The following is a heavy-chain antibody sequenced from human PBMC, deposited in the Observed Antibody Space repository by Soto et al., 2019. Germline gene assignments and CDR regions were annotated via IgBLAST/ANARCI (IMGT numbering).Heavy chain of an antibody. Sequence: FLRLSCPSSSFTFSSYWMSLVLHPPLKGLEWVANIKQDGSEKYYVDSVKGRFTISRDNAKNSLYLQMNSLRAEDTAVYYCARDKMVNIAARPFEYWGQGTLVTVSS. CDR1: SFTFSSYW. CDR3: ARDKMVNIAARPFEY. D-gene: IGHD6-6*01. J-gene: IGHJ4*02. CDR2: IKQDGSEK. V-gene: IGHV3-7*01.